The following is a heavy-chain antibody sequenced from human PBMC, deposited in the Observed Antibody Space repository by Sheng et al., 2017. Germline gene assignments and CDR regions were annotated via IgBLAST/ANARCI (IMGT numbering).Heavy chain of an antibody. D-gene: IGHD3-9*01. CDR2: IKSKTDGGTT. V-gene: IGHV3-15*01. Sequence: EVQLVESGGGLVKPGGSLRLSCAASGFTFSNAWMSWVRQAPGKGLEWVGRIKSKTDGGTTDYAAPVKGRFTISRDDSKNTLYLQMNSLKTEDTAVYYCTTGLLRYFDWLLSDAFDIWGQGTMVTVSS. CDR1: GFTFSNAW. J-gene: IGHJ3*02. CDR3: TTGLLRYFDWLLSDAFDI.